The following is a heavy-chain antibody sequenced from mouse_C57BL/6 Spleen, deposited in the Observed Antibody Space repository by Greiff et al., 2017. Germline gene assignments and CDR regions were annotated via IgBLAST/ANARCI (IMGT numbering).Heavy chain of an antibody. J-gene: IGHJ4*01. CDR2: ISDGGSYT. CDR1: GFTFSSYA. Sequence: EVQLVESGGGLVKPGGSLKLSCAASGFTFSSYAMSWVRQTPEKRLEWVATISDGGSYTYYPDNVKGRFTISRDNAKNNLYLQMSHLKSEDTAMYYCAREGLGYAMDYWGQGTSVTVSS. V-gene: IGHV5-4*01. CDR3: AREGLGYAMDY.